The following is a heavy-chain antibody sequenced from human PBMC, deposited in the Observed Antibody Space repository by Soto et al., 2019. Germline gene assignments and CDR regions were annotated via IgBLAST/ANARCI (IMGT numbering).Heavy chain of an antibody. CDR3: ARDQRISGYYGYYYYYGMDV. J-gene: IGHJ6*02. D-gene: IGHD3-22*01. CDR2: IYYSGST. V-gene: IGHV4-31*03. Sequence: TLSLTCSVSGGSISSGGYYWSWICQHPGKGLAWIGYIYYSGSTYYNPSLKSRVTISVDTPKNQFSLKLSSVTAADTAVYYCARDQRISGYYGYYYYYGMDVWGQGTTVT. CDR1: GGSISSGGYY.